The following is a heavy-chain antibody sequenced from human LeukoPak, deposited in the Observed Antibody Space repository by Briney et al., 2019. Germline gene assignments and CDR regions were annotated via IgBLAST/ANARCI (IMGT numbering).Heavy chain of an antibody. CDR2: ISYDGSNK. J-gene: IGHJ4*02. CDR3: AKLVGEGFDY. Sequence: GGSLRLSCAASGFTFSSYGMHGVRQAPGKGLEWVAVISYDGSNKYYADSVKGRFTISRDNSKNTLYLQMNSLRAEDTAVYYCAKLVGEGFDYWGQGTLVTVSS. D-gene: IGHD3-10*01. V-gene: IGHV3-30*18. CDR1: GFTFSSYG.